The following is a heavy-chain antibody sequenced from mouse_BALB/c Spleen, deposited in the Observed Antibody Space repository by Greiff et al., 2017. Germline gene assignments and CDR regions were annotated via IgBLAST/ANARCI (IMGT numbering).Heavy chain of an antibody. CDR3: ARGGPTAGFAY. CDR2: ISTYYGDA. CDR1: GYTFTDYA. Sequence: VQLQQSGAELVRPGVSVKISCKGSGYTFTDYAMHWVKQSHAKSLEWIGVISTYYGDASYNQKFKGKATMTVDKSSSTAYMELARLTSEDSAVYYCARGGPTAGFAYWGQGTLVTVSA. V-gene: IGHV1S137*01. J-gene: IGHJ3*01. D-gene: IGHD4-1*02.